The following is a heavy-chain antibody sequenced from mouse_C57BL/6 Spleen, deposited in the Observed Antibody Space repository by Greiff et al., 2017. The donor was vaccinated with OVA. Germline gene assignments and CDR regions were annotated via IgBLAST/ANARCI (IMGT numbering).Heavy chain of an antibody. V-gene: IGHV1-15*01. CDR1: GYTFTDYE. J-gene: IGHJ2*01. CDR3: TRVATPYYFDY. D-gene: IGHD1-1*01. CDR2: IDPETGGT. Sequence: QVHVKQSGAELVRPGASVTLSCKASGYTFTDYEMHWVKQTPVHGLEWIGAIDPETGGTAYNQKFKGKAILTADKSSSTAYMELRSLTSEDSAVYYCTRVATPYYFDYWGQGTTLTVSS.